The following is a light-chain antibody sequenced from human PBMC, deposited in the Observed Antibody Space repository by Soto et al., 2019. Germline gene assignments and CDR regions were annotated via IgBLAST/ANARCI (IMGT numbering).Light chain of an antibody. Sequence: EIVLTQSPGTLSLSPGERATLSCRASQSVNSDYLAWYQQKPGQAPRLLIYGASSRATGIPARFSGSGSGTDFTLTITSLEPEDFAVYFCHQRYNWPRVTFGQGTRLEV. CDR2: GAS. CDR1: QSVNSDY. J-gene: IGKJ5*01. V-gene: IGKV3D-20*02. CDR3: HQRYNWPRVT.